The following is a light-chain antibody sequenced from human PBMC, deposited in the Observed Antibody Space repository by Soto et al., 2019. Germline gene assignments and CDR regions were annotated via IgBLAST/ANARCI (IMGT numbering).Light chain of an antibody. CDR1: QGIGDT. CDR2: GVS. Sequence: EVVMRQSPATLSVSPGECATLSWRASQGIGDTLAWYQQTPGQAPRLLIYGVSTRATGIPDRFRGSGSGTDFTLTITRLEPEDFAVYWCQQYDESPIFGGGTKVDI. CDR3: QQYDESPI. J-gene: IGKJ4*01. V-gene: IGKV3D-15*02.